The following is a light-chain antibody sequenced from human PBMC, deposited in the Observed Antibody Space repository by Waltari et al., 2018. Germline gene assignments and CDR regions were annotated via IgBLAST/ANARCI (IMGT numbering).Light chain of an antibody. J-gene: IGLJ2*01. V-gene: IGLV3-21*02. Sequence: SYVLTQPPSVSVAPGQTARIPCGGNDITRKRVHWNQQKPGQAPVVVVYDDTDRPSGIPGRFSGSNSGNTATLIISRVEAGDEADYYCQVWDSGSHHVLFGGGTKLTVL. CDR3: QVWDSGSHHVL. CDR1: DITRKR. CDR2: DDT.